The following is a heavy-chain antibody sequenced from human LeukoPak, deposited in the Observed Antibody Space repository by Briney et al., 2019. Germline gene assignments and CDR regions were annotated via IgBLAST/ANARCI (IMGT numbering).Heavy chain of an antibody. CDR3: ARDYGDYIRDAFDI. D-gene: IGHD4-17*01. CDR2: ISSSSSYI. J-gene: IGHJ3*02. CDR1: GFTFSSYR. V-gene: IGHV3-21*06. Sequence: TGGSLRLSCAASGFTFSSYRMNWVRQAPGKGLEWVSSISSSSSYIYYADTMKGRLTISRDNAKNSLYLQMSSLRAEDTAVYYCARDYGDYIRDAFDIWGQGTMVTVSS.